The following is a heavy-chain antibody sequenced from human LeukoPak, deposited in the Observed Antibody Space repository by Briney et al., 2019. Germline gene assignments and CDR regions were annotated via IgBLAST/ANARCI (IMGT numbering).Heavy chain of an antibody. D-gene: IGHD3-22*01. Sequence: GGSLRLYCAASGFTFSSYDMHWVRQATGKGLEWVSAIGTAGDTYYPGSVKGRFTISRENAKNSLYLQMNSLRAGDTAVYYCARVNYYDSSGYYDYWGQGTLVTVSS. J-gene: IGHJ4*02. CDR3: ARVNYYDSSGYYDY. CDR2: IGTAGDT. V-gene: IGHV3-13*01. CDR1: GFTFSSYD.